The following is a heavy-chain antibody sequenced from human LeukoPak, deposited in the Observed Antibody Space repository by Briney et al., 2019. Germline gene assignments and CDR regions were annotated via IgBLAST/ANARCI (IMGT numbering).Heavy chain of an antibody. CDR1: GYTFTSYG. J-gene: IGHJ4*02. CDR2: ISAYNGNT. V-gene: IGHV1-18*01. CDR3: ARDRLGSDSSSPQSVSFGY. D-gene: IGHD6-13*01. Sequence: ASVKVSCKASGYTFTSYGISWVRQAPGQGLERMGWISAYNGNTNYAQKLQGRVTMTTDRSTSIAYMELRSLRSDDTAVYYCARDRLGSDSSSPQSVSFGYWGQGTLVTVSS.